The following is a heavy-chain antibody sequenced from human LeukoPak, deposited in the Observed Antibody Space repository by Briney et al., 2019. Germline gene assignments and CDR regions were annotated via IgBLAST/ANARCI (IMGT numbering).Heavy chain of an antibody. CDR1: GFTFSSYW. J-gene: IGHJ4*02. CDR2: IKQDGSER. D-gene: IGHD2-15*01. V-gene: IGHV3-7*01. CDR3: ARLNSGIFSWDY. Sequence: GGSLRLSCAASGFTFSSYWMSWVRQAPGKGLEWVADIKQDGSERYYVDSVKGRFTISRDNAKNSLYLQMNSLRAEDTAVYYRARLNSGIFSWDYWGQGTLVTVSS.